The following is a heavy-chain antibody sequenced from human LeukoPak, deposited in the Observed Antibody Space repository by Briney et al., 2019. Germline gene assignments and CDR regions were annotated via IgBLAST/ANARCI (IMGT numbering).Heavy chain of an antibody. CDR2: ISNSGGS. CDR3: ATAGPISGRHNYFDS. CDR1: GGSVSSGISY. D-gene: IGHD3-10*01. Sequence: SETLSLTCTVSGGSVSSGISYWSWIRQPPGKGLEWIAYISNSGGSDYNPSLRGRVTISLDTSKNQFSLKLTSVTAADTAVYYCATAGPISGRHNYFDSWGQGTLVTVSS. V-gene: IGHV4-61*01. J-gene: IGHJ4*02.